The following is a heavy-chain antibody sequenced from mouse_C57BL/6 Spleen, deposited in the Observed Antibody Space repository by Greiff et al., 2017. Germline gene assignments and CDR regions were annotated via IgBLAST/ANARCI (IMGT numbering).Heavy chain of an antibody. CDR2: ISTGGSYT. D-gene: IGHD2-12*01. J-gene: IGHJ1*01. CDR3: ARRYEGYFDV. Sequence: EVQGVESGGDLVKLGGSLKLSCAASGFTFSSYGMSWVRQTPDKRLEWVATISTGGSYTYYPDSVKGRFTISRDNAKNTPYMQMSSLKSEDTAMFYCARRYEGYFDVWGQGTTVTVSS. CDR1: GFTFSSYG. V-gene: IGHV5-6*01.